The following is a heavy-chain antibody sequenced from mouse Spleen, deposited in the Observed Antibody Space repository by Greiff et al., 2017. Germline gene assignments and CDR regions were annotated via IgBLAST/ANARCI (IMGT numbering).Heavy chain of an antibody. D-gene: IGHD2-12*01. Sequence: EVKLMESGPGLVKPSQSLSLTCSVTGYSITSGYYWNWIRQFPGNKLEWMGYISYDGSNNYNPSLKNRISITRDTSKNQFFLKLNSVTTEDTATYYCATYSYYSYDPYYYAMDYWGQGTSVTVSS. CDR3: ATYSYYSYDPYYYAMDY. V-gene: IGHV3-6*01. CDR1: GYSITSGYY. J-gene: IGHJ4*01. CDR2: ISYDGSN.